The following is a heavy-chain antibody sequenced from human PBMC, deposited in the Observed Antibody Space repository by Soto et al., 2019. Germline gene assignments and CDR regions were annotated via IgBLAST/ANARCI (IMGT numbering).Heavy chain of an antibody. CDR3: ARQSGMDV. J-gene: IGHJ6*02. Sequence: GESLKLSCKTSGYNFAGYWIGWVRQMPGKGLEWLGIIFPCDSDTKYSPSFQGQVIISADKSIRTAYLQWSSLKASDTAIYYCARQSGMDVWGQGTTVTVSS. CDR1: GYNFAGYW. V-gene: IGHV5-51*01. D-gene: IGHD5-12*01. CDR2: IFPCDSDT.